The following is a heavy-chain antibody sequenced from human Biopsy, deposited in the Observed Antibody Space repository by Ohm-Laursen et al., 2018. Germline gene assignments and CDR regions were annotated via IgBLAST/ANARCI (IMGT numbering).Heavy chain of an antibody. CDR3: ARGYSRRVSIFEASIYWFDT. J-gene: IGHJ5*02. CDR1: GGAFTNYA. Sequence: GSSVKVSCKPSGGAFTNYAINWVRQARGQGLEWMGWMIPSSGKTGYAQRFQGRVTLTMNTSISTAYMELSGLRSEDTAVYFCARGYSRRVSIFEASIYWFDTWGQGTLVTVSS. CDR2: MIPSSGKT. V-gene: IGHV1-8*02. D-gene: IGHD6-6*01.